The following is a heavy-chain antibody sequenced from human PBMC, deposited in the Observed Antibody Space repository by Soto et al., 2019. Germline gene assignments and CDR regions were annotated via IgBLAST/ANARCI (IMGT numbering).Heavy chain of an antibody. J-gene: IGHJ6*02. CDR3: AALWYCSSTSCPGEDYYYYGMEV. V-gene: IGHV5-10-1*01. D-gene: IGHD2-2*01. CDR2: IDPSDSYT. Sequence: GESLKISCKGSGYSFTSYWISWVRQMPGKGLEWMGRIDPSDSYTNYSPSFQGHVTISADKSISTAYLQWSSLKASDTARYYCAALWYCSSTSCPGEDYYYYGMEVWGQGTTVTVSS. CDR1: GYSFTSYW.